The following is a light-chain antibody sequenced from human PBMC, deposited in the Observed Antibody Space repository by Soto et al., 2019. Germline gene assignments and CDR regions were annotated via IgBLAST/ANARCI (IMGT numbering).Light chain of an antibody. CDR1: SSDVGGYNY. V-gene: IGLV2-8*01. CDR3: LSYADTAYV. Sequence: ALTQPPSASGSPGQSVTISCAGTSSDVGGYNYVSWYQQYPGKVPKLMIYEVSERPSGVPDRFSGSKSGNTAFPTVSGLQSEDEADYYCLSYADTAYVFGTGTKVTVL. CDR2: EVS. J-gene: IGLJ1*01.